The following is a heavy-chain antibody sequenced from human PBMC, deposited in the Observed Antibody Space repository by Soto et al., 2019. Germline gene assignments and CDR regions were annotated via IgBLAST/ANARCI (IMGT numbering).Heavy chain of an antibody. D-gene: IGHD2-2*01. Sequence: GGSLRLSCVASGFTFSDYYMPGIRQAPGKGLEWLSYIDSSGSSTDYADSVKGRFTMSRDNATESLCLHLNSLRGAGTAVCYGAELLVEVVAGPAPVDYWGEGT. J-gene: IGHJ4*02. CDR1: GFTFSDYY. CDR3: AELLVEVVAGPAPVDY. CDR2: IDSSGSST. V-gene: IGHV3-11*06.